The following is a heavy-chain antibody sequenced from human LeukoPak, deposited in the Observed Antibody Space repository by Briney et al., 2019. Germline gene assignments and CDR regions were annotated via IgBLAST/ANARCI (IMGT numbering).Heavy chain of an antibody. CDR2: ISPYNGKT. V-gene: IGHV1-18*01. J-gene: IGHJ4*02. CDR3: ARTSGFDYVDY. D-gene: IGHD5-12*01. CDR1: GYIFSNFFSSYG. Sequence: ASVKVSCKASGYIFSNFFSSYGITWVRQAPGQGLEWMGWISPYNGKTKFAQKFQGIVTMTTDTSTSTAYMELRSLRSDDTAVFYCARTSGFDYVDYWGQGTLVTVSS.